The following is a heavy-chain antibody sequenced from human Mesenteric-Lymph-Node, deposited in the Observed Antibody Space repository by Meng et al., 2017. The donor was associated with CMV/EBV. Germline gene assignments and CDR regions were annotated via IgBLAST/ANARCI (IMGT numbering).Heavy chain of an antibody. J-gene: IGHJ4*02. D-gene: IGHD1-7*01. V-gene: IGHV3-74*01. CDR2: INPDGRTI. CDR1: GFTFSSYW. Sequence: GESLKISCAASGFTFSSYWMHWVRQAPGEGLVWVSRINPDGRTINYGDSVRGRFTISRDNAKNTLYLQMNGLRAEDTAVYYCATAGNYRFDSWGQGTLVTVSS. CDR3: ATAGNYRFDS.